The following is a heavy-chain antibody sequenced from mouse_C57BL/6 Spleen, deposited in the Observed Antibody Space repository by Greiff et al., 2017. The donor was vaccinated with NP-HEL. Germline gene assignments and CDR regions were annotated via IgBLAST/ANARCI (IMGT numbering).Heavy chain of an antibody. V-gene: IGHV1-82*01. Sequence: VQLQQSGPELVKPGASVKISCKASGYAFSSSWMNWVKQRPGKGLEWIGRIYPGDGDTNYNGKFKGKATLTADKSSSTAYMQLSSLTSEDSAVYFCAREDDYDGGGYWGQGTTLTVSS. CDR2: IYPGDGDT. CDR3: AREDDYDGGGY. CDR1: GYAFSSSW. D-gene: IGHD2-4*01. J-gene: IGHJ2*01.